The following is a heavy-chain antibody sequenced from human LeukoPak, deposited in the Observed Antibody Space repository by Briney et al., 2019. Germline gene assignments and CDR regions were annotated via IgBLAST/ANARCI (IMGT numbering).Heavy chain of an antibody. CDR1: GGTFSSYA. D-gene: IGHD3-10*01. CDR2: IIPIFGTA. CDR3: ARRFLWFGELANWFDP. Sequence: SVKVSCKASGGTFSSYAISWVRQAPGQGLEWMGRIIPIFGTANYAQKFQGRVTITADESTSTAYMELSSLRSEDTAVYYCARRFLWFGELANWFDPWGQGTLVTVSS. V-gene: IGHV1-69*13. J-gene: IGHJ5*02.